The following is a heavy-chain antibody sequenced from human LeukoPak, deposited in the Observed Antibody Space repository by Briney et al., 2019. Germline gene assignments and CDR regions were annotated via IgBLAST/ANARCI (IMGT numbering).Heavy chain of an antibody. Sequence: PGRSLRLSCAASGFIFDDYAMHWVRQGPGKGLEWVSGISWNSGSIGYADSVKDRFTISRDNAKNSLYLQMNSLRAEDTALYYCAKDRDDILTGYTYFDYWGQGTLVTVSS. D-gene: IGHD3-9*01. CDR3: AKDRDDILTGYTYFDY. V-gene: IGHV3-9*01. CDR1: GFIFDDYA. CDR2: ISWNSGSI. J-gene: IGHJ4*02.